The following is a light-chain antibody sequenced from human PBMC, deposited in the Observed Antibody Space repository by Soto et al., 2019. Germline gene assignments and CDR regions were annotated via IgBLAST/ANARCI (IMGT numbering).Light chain of an antibody. CDR1: QSVSSSY. CDR2: GAS. CDR3: QQHGSSPRT. J-gene: IGKJ1*01. V-gene: IGKV3-20*01. Sequence: EIVLTQSPGTLSVSPGERATLSCRASQSVSSSYLAWYQQKPGQAPRLLIYGASSRATGIPDRFSGSGSGTDFTLTISSLQPEDFAVYYCQQHGSSPRTFGQGTKVEIK.